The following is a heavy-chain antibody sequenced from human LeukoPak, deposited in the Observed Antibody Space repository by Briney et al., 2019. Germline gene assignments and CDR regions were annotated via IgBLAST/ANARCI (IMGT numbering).Heavy chain of an antibody. V-gene: IGHV3-11*01. Sequence: GGSLRLSCAASGFTSSDYYMSWIRQAPGKGLEWVSCISSSGSTIYYADSVRGRFTISRDNAKNSLYLQMNSLRAEDTAFYYCTRVSGSYFSDVWGKGTTVTVSS. CDR3: TRVSGSYFSDV. CDR1: GFTSSDYY. CDR2: ISSSGSTI. J-gene: IGHJ6*04. D-gene: IGHD1-26*01.